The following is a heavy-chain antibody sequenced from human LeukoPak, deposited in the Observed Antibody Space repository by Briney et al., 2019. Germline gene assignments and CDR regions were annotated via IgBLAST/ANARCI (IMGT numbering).Heavy chain of an antibody. CDR2: INPSGGST. V-gene: IGHV1-46*01. D-gene: IGHD2-21*02. CDR1: GYTFTSYY. J-gene: IGHJ3*02. Sequence: GASVKVSCKASGYTFTSYYMHWVRQAPGQGFEWMGIINPSGGSTNYAQKFQGRVTMTRDTSTGTVYMELSSLRSEDTAVYYCTRCLRGGDFVAQDAFDIWGQGTTVTVPS. CDR3: TRCLRGGDFVAQDAFDI.